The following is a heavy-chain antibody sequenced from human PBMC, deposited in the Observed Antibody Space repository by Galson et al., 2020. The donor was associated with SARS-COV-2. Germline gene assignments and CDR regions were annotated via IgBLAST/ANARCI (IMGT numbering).Heavy chain of an antibody. V-gene: IGHV4-34*01. CDR2: INHSGST. Sequence: SETLSLTCAVYSGSFSGYYWTWIRQPPGKGLEWIGEINHSGSTNYNPSLKSRATISVDTSKNQFSLKLNSVTAADTAVYYCTRVGDGYNSGFDYWGQGILVTGS. D-gene: IGHD5-12*01. CDR3: TRVGDGYNSGFDY. J-gene: IGHJ4*02. CDR1: SGSFSGYY.